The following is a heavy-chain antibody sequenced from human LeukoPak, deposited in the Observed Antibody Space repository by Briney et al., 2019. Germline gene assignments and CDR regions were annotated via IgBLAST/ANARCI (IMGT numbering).Heavy chain of an antibody. CDR1: GFTFSSYS. J-gene: IGHJ4*02. V-gene: IGHV3-23*01. CDR3: AKLYSYGYYFDY. CDR2: ISGSGGST. D-gene: IGHD5-18*01. Sequence: GGSLRLSCAASGFTFSSYSMNWVRQAPGKGLEWVSAISGSGGSTYYADSVKGRFTISRDNSKNTLYLQMNSLRAEDTAVYYCAKLYSYGYYFDYWGQGTLVTVSS.